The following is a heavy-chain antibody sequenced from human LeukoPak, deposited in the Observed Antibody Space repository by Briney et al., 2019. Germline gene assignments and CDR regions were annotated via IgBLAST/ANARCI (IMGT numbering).Heavy chain of an antibody. D-gene: IGHD6-19*01. V-gene: IGHV4-4*02. CDR2: IYHSGST. CDR1: GGSISSSNW. Sequence: SETLSLTCAVSGGSISSSNWWSWVRQPPGKGLEWIGEIYHSGSTNYNPSLKSRVTISVDKSKNQFSLKLSSVTAADTAVYYCARADRSSGWYYFDYWGQGTLVTVPS. CDR3: ARADRSSGWYYFDY. J-gene: IGHJ4*02.